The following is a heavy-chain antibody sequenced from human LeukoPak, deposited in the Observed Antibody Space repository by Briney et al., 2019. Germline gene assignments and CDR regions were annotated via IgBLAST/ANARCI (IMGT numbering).Heavy chain of an antibody. CDR3: ARRVRIRYFDWLPRGCWFDP. CDR2: IYHSGST. J-gene: IGHJ5*02. D-gene: IGHD3-9*01. Sequence: PSETLSLTYTVSGYSISSGYYWGWIRQPPGKGLEWIGSIYHSGSTYYNPSLKSRVTISVDTSKNQFSLKLSSVTAADTAVYYCARRVRIRYFDWLPRGCWFDPWGQGTLVTVSS. V-gene: IGHV4-38-2*02. CDR1: GYSISSGYY.